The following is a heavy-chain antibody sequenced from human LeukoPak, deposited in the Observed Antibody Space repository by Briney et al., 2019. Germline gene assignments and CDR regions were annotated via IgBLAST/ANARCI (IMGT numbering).Heavy chain of an antibody. J-gene: IGHJ3*02. CDR2: IYYSGST. Sequence: PSETLSLTCTVSGGSISRYYWSWIRQPPGKGLEWTGYIYYSGSTNYNPSLKSRVTISVDTSKNQFSLKLSSVTAADTAVYYCARDPGCSGYDCAFDIWGQGTMVTVSS. D-gene: IGHD5-12*01. CDR3: ARDPGCSGYDCAFDI. V-gene: IGHV4-59*01. CDR1: GGSISRYY.